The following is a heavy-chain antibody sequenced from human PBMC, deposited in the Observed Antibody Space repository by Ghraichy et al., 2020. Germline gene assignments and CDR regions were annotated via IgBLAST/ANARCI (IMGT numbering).Heavy chain of an antibody. D-gene: IGHD6-13*01. Sequence: SGPTLVKPTQTLTLTCTFSGFSLSTSGVGVGWIRQPPGKALEWLALIYWDDDKRYSPSLKSRLTITKDTSKNQVVLTMTNMDPVDTAKYYCGGIMAAAGTTYYYYYGMDVWGQGTTVTVSS. CDR2: IYWDDDK. J-gene: IGHJ6*02. CDR1: GFSLSTSGVG. V-gene: IGHV2-5*02. CDR3: GGIMAAAGTTYYYYYGMDV.